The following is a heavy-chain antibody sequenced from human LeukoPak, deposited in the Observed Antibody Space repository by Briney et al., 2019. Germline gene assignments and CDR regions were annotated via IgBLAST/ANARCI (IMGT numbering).Heavy chain of an antibody. CDR3: ASHTYYQDQTLGY. CDR1: GGTFSSYA. D-gene: IGHD3-10*01. CDR2: IIPIFGTA. Sequence: ASVKVSCKASGGTFSSYAISWVRQAPGQGLEWMGRIIPIFGTANYAQKFQGRVTITTDESTSTAYMELSSLRSEDTAVYYCASHTYYQDQTLGYWGQGTLVTVSS. J-gene: IGHJ4*02. V-gene: IGHV1-69*05.